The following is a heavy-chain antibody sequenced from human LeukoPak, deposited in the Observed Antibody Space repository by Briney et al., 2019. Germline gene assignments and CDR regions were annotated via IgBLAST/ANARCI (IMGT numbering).Heavy chain of an antibody. CDR1: GFTFSSYS. CDR2: ISSSSSYI. D-gene: IGHD3-22*01. V-gene: IGHV3-21*01. Sequence: GGSLRLSCAASGFTFSSYSMNWVRQAPGKGLEWVSSISSSSSYIYYADSVKGRLTISRDNAKNSLYLQMNSLRAEDTAVYYCARDSAGYYDSSGYYDYWGQGTLVTVSS. CDR3: ARDSAGYYDSSGYYDY. J-gene: IGHJ4*02.